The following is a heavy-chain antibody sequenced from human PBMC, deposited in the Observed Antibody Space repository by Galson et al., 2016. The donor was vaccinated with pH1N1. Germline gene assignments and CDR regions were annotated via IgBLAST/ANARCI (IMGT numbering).Heavy chain of an antibody. CDR2: INQDGSVK. D-gene: IGHD2-21*01. CDR1: GFTFSDYY. J-gene: IGHJ4*02. CDR3: ARAIAQGDSY. Sequence: SLRLSCAASGFTFSDYYMTWIRQAPGKGLEWVANINQDGSVKYYVDSVKGRFTISRDSAKNSLYLQMDSLRAEDTAIYYCARAIAQGDSYWGQGTLVTVSS. V-gene: IGHV3-7*01.